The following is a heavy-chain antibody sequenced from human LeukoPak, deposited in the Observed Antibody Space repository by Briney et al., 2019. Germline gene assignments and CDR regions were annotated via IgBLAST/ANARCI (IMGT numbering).Heavy chain of an antibody. CDR2: IYYSGST. J-gene: IGHJ4*02. Sequence: SETLSLTCTVSGGSISSCSYYWGWIRQPPGKGLGWIGSIYYSGSTYYNPSLKSRVTISVDTSKNQFSLKLSSVTAADTAVYYCARHKGPYSSSPLDYWGQGTLVTVSS. V-gene: IGHV4-39*01. D-gene: IGHD6-13*01. CDR1: GGSISSCSYY. CDR3: ARHKGPYSSSPLDY.